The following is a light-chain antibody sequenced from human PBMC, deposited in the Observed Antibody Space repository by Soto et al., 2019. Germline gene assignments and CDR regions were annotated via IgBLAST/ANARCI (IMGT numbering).Light chain of an antibody. J-gene: IGKJ1*01. V-gene: IGKV3-15*01. CDR2: GAS. CDR1: QSVGSN. CDR3: QQYNTRWT. Sequence: EIVMTQSPATLFVSPGERATLSCRARQSVGSNLAWYQQKPGQAPRLLIYGASTRAAAIPARFSGSGSGTAFTLIISSLQSEDSAVYFCQQYNTRWTFGPGAKVEIK.